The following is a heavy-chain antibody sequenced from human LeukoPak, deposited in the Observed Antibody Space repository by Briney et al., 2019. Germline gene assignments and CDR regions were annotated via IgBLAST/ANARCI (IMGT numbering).Heavy chain of an antibody. CDR1: GGSISSYY. D-gene: IGHD3-10*01. CDR2: IYYSGST. Sequence: SETLSLTCTVSGGSISSYYWSWIRQPPGKGLEWIGYIYYSGSTNYNPSLKRRVTISVDTSKNQFSLKLSSVTAADTAVYYCARDFRSGSYSYYYYYMDVWGKGTTVTVSS. CDR3: ARDFRSGSYSYYYYYMDV. J-gene: IGHJ6*03. V-gene: IGHV4-59*01.